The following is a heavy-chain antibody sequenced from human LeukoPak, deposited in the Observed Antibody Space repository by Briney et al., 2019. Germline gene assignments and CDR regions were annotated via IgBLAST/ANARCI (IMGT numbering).Heavy chain of an antibody. CDR1: GVSISSYY. Sequence: SETLSLTCTVSGVSISSYYWSWIRQPPGKGLEWIGYIYYSGSTNYNPSLKSRVTISVDTSKNQFSLKLSSVTAADTAVYYCARVDCSSTSCYEGYYGMDVWGKGTTVTVSS. D-gene: IGHD2-2*01. CDR2: IYYSGST. J-gene: IGHJ6*04. V-gene: IGHV4-59*01. CDR3: ARVDCSSTSCYEGYYGMDV.